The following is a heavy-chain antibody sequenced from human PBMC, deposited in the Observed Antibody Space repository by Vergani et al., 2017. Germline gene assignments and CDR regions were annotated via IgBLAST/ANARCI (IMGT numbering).Heavy chain of an antibody. CDR2: IYTSGST. V-gene: IGHV4-61*02. CDR1: GGSISSGSYY. CDR3: GRVADVYGLGSRLLDL. D-gene: IGHD3-10*01. Sequence: QAQLQESGPGLVKPSQTLSLTCTVSGGSISSGSYYWSWIRQPAGKGLEWIGRIYTSGSTNYNPSLKSRVTISVDTTKNQFSLKLNSVTAADTAVYYCGRVADVYGLGSRLLDLWGQGILVTVSS. J-gene: IGHJ5*02.